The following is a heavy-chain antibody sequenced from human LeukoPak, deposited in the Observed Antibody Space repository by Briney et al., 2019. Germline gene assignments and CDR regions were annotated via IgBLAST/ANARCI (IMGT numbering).Heavy chain of an antibody. Sequence: GGSLRLSCAASGFTFDDYGTSWVRQAPGKGLEWVSGINWNGGSTGYADSVKGRFTISRDNAKNSLYLQMNSLRAEDTALYHCAREYDFWSGYFPYYYYYYMDVWGKGTTVTVSS. V-gene: IGHV3-20*01. CDR2: INWNGGST. D-gene: IGHD3-3*01. J-gene: IGHJ6*03. CDR1: GFTFDDYG. CDR3: AREYDFWSGYFPYYYYYYMDV.